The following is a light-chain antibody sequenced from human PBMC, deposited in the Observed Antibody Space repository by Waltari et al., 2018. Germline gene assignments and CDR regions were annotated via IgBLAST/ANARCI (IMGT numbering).Light chain of an antibody. Sequence: QSALTQPASVSGSPGQSLTISCTGTSSDIGSHNIVSWYQQHPGKAPKLMIYEVSKRPSGVSNRFSGSKSGNRASLTISGLQAEDEADYYGCSYAGSSTLDVVFGGGTKLTVL. CDR1: SSDIGSHNI. J-gene: IGLJ2*01. CDR3: CSYAGSSTLDVV. V-gene: IGLV2-23*02. CDR2: EVS.